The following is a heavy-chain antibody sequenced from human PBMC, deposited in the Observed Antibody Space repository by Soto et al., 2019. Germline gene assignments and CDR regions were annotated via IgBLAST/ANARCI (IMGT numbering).Heavy chain of an antibody. J-gene: IGHJ4*02. Sequence: PSETLSLTCTVSGGSMRTYYWSWIRQPPGMGLEWIGYVYYSGSTKFNPSLKSRVTISVDTSKNQFSLKLNSVTAADTAVYYCARGEYDSSGYYSFDSWGQGTLVTVSS. CDR2: VYYSGST. V-gene: IGHV4-59*01. CDR3: ARGEYDSSGYYSFDS. CDR1: GGSMRTYY. D-gene: IGHD3-22*01.